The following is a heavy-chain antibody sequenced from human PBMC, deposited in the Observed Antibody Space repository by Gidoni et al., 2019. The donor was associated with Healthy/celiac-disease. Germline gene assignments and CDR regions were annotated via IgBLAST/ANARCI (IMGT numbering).Heavy chain of an antibody. CDR3: ATLIAVAGGFDY. CDR1: GFTFSSYS. Sequence: EVQLVESGGGLVKPGGSLRLSCAASGFTFSSYSMNWVRQATGKGLEWFSSISSSSSYIYYADSVKCLFTISRDNAKNSLYLQMNSLRAEDTAVYYCATLIAVAGGFDYWGQGTLVTVSS. V-gene: IGHV3-21*01. J-gene: IGHJ4*02. D-gene: IGHD6-19*01. CDR2: ISSSSSYI.